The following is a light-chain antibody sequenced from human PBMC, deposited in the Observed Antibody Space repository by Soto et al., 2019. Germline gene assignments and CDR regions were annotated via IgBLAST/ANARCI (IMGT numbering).Light chain of an antibody. CDR3: CSSAPESTYV. V-gene: IGLV2-23*01. Sequence: ALAQPASVSGSPGQSITISCTGTSSDVGAYNSVSWYQQHPHKAPQVIIYKGTQRPSGVSNRFSGSTSGNAASLTISGLQADDEADYFCCSSAPESTYVFGSGTKVTVL. J-gene: IGLJ1*01. CDR2: KGT. CDR1: SSDVGAYNS.